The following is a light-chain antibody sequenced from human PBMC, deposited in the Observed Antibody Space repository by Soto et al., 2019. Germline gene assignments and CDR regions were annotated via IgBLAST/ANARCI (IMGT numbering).Light chain of an antibody. CDR3: KQYDNLPT. J-gene: IGKJ5*01. CDR1: QDISNY. Sequence: DIHMTQSPSSLSASVGDIVTISCQASQDISNYLNWYQQKPGKAPKLLIYDVFNLETGVQSRFSGSGSGTDFTFTISSLQAEDIGTYYCKQYDNLPTFGQGTRLEIK. V-gene: IGKV1-33*01. CDR2: DVF.